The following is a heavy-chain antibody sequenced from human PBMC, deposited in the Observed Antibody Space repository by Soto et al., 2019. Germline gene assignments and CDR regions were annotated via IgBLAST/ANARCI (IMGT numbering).Heavy chain of an antibody. CDR2: ISWKSGGI. Sequence: EVQLVESGGGLVQPGRSLRLSCAASGFNFDDYAMHWVRQAPVKGLEWVSGISWKSGGIDYADSGNGRFTISRDNAKNSLYLQRNSRRAEDTAEYYWAKDAHGYVYDDYVMDVWGQGTTGTVSS. V-gene: IGHV3-9*01. D-gene: IGHD3-16*01. CDR3: AKDAHGYVYDDYVMDV. CDR1: GFNFDDYA. J-gene: IGHJ6*02.